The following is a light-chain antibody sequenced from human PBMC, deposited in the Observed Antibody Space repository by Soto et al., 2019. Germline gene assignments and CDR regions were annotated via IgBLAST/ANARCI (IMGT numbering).Light chain of an antibody. Sequence: EIVMTQSPVTLSVSPGERVTLSFRANQTVSSSLAWYQQKPGQAPRLLIYGASTRATGIPARFSGSGSGTEFTLTISGLQSEDFAVYYCQQYRNWPQGTFGQGTKVDIK. CDR3: QQYRNWPQGT. CDR1: QTVSSS. J-gene: IGKJ1*01. V-gene: IGKV3-15*01. CDR2: GAS.